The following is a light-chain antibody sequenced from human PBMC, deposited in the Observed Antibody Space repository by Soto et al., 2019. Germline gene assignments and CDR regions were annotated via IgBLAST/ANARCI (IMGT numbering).Light chain of an antibody. CDR3: SSYAGSSNLGV. J-gene: IGLJ2*01. CDR2: EVS. V-gene: IGLV2-8*01. Sequence: QSALTQPPSASGSPGQSVTISCTGTSSDVGGYNYVSWYQQHPGRAPKLMIYEVSKRPSGVPDRFSGSKSGNTASLTVSGRQPEDEDDYYCSSYAGSSNLGVFGGGTKLTVL. CDR1: SSDVGGYNY.